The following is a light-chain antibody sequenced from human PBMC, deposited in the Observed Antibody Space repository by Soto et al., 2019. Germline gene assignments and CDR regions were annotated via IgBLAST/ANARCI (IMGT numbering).Light chain of an antibody. V-gene: IGKV1-5*03. CDR3: QQYNGYWT. CDR2: EAS. CDR1: QSISDS. Sequence: EIQMTQSPSTLSASVGDRVTITCRASQSISDSLAWYQQKPGKAPKLLSYEASSLKSGVPSRFSGSRSGTEYTLTISSLQPDDFATYYCQQYNGYWTFGQGTKVEIK. J-gene: IGKJ1*01.